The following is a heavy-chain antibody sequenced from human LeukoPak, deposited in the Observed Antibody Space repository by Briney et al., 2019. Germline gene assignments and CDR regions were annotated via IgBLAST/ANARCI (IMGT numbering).Heavy chain of an antibody. CDR3: ARYQVYYDILTGYYNDQYYFDY. J-gene: IGHJ4*02. CDR2: ISSSGSTI. D-gene: IGHD3-9*01. V-gene: IGHV3-11*01. Sequence: NPGGSLRLSCAASGFTFSDYYMSWLRQAPGKGLEWVSYISSSGSTIYYADSVKGRFTVSRDNAKNSLYLQMNSLRAEDTAVYYCARYQVYYDILTGYYNDQYYFDYWGQGTLVTVSS. CDR1: GFTFSDYY.